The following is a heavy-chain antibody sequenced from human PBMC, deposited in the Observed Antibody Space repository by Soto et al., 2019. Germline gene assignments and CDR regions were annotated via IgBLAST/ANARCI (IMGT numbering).Heavy chain of an antibody. J-gene: IGHJ4*02. CDR1: GGPISSGSYS. D-gene: IGHD1-26*01. CDR2: IYHSGTT. V-gene: IGHV4-61*01. Sequence: QLQLQESGPGLVKPSETLSLTCSVSGGPISSGSYSWSWMRQPPGKTLEWIGYIYHSGTTNYNPSLKSRVTISVDTSQNQFSLKLSSVTAADTAMYYCARGGGSYYIAYWGQGPLVTVSS. CDR3: ARGGGSYYIAY.